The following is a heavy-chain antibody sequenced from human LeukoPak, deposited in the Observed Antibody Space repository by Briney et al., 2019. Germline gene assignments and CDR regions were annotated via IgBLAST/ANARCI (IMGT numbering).Heavy chain of an antibody. J-gene: IGHJ3*02. D-gene: IGHD1-1*01. CDR2: IYTSGST. CDR1: GGSISSYY. CDR3: ARDPWNDDAFDI. V-gene: IGHV4-4*07. Sequence: SETLSLTCTVSGGSISSYYWGWIRQPAGKGLEWLGRIYTSGSTNYNPSLKSRVTMSVDTSKNQFSLKLSSVTAADTAVYYCARDPWNDDAFDIWGQGTMVTVSS.